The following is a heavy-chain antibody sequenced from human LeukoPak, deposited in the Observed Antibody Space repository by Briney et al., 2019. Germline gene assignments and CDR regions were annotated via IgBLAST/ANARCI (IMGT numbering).Heavy chain of an antibody. CDR2: IEQDASEK. CDR1: GFTFSNFW. V-gene: IGHV3-7*01. D-gene: IGHD6-13*01. J-gene: IGHJ4*02. Sequence: GGSLRLSCAASGFTFSNFWMSWVRQAPGKGLEWVANIEQDASEKYYVDSVKGRFSISRDNAKNSLYLQMNSLRAEDTAVYYCARDSSSWYSYWGRGTLVTVSS. CDR3: ARDSSSWYSY.